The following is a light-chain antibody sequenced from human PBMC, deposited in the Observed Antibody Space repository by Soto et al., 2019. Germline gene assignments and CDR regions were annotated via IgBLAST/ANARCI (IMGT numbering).Light chain of an antibody. J-gene: IGKJ4*01. CDR1: QSVSSS. CDR3: QQYNNWPRAT. V-gene: IGKV3-15*01. Sequence: EIVLAQSPGTLSLSPGENATLSCRPSQSVSSSFLAWYQQKPGQAPRLLMFRTSSRATGFPARFSGSGSGTEFNLTISSLQSEDFGVYYCQQYNNWPRATFGGGTKVDIK. CDR2: RTS.